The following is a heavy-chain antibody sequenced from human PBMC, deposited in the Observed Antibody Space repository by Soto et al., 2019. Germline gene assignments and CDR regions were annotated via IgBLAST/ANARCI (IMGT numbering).Heavy chain of an antibody. D-gene: IGHD6-19*01. CDR1: GGSISSSSYY. CDR3: ARKGVAVAGKDWFDP. Sequence: SETLSLTCTVSGGSISSSSYYWGWIRQPPGKGLEWIGSIYYSGSTYYNPSLKSRVTISVDTSKNQFSLKLSSVTAADTAVYYCARKGVAVAGKDWFDPWGQGTLVTVSS. V-gene: IGHV4-39*01. J-gene: IGHJ5*02. CDR2: IYYSGST.